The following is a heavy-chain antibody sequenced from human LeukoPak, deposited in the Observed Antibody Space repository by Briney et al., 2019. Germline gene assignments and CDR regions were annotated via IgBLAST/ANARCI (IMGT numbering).Heavy chain of an antibody. J-gene: IGHJ6*02. V-gene: IGHV3-30*09. CDR2: ISYDGSNK. CDR1: GFTFSSYA. Sequence: GGSLRLSCAASGFTFSSYAMHWVRQAPGKGLEWVAVISYDGSNKYYADSVKGRFAISRDNSKNTLYLQMNSLRAEDTAVYYCARGTPSSSGWLYYGMDVWGQGTTVTVSS. CDR3: ARGTPSSSGWLYYGMDV. D-gene: IGHD6-19*01.